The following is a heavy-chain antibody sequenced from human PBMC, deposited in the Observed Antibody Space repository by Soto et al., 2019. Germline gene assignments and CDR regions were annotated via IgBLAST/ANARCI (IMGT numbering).Heavy chain of an antibody. V-gene: IGHV1-69*13. Sequence: WASVKVSCKASGGTFSSYAISWVRQAPGQGLEWMGGIIPIFGTANYAQKFQGRVTITADESTSTAYMELSSLRSEDTAVYYCARDPGVTGTTRLYNWFDPWGQGTLVTVSS. J-gene: IGHJ5*02. CDR2: IIPIFGTA. CDR3: ARDPGVTGTTRLYNWFDP. D-gene: IGHD1-7*01. CDR1: GGTFSSYA.